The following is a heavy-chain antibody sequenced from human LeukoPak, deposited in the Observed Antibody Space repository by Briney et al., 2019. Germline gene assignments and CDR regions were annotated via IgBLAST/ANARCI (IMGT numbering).Heavy chain of an antibody. CDR2: ISYDGSNK. CDR3: AKPEEATFYCSSTSCPYYFDY. D-gene: IGHD2-2*01. CDR1: GFTFSSYG. Sequence: PGGSLRPSCAASGFTFSSYGMHWIRQAPGKGLEWVAVISYDGSNKYYADSVKGRFTISRDNSKNTLYLQMNSLRAEDTAVYYCAKPEEATFYCSSTSCPYYFDYWGQGTLVTVSS. J-gene: IGHJ4*02. V-gene: IGHV3-30*18.